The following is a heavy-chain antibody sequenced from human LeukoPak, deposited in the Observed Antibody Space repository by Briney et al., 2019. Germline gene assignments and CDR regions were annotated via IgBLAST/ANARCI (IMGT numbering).Heavy chain of an antibody. Sequence: GGSLRLSCAASGFTFSSYSMNWVRQAPGKGLEWVSSISSSSSYIYYADSVKGRFTISRDNAKNSLYLQMNSLRAEDTAVYYCAKASSGWYVNWFDPWGQGTLVTVSS. V-gene: IGHV3-21*01. CDR3: AKASSGWYVNWFDP. CDR1: GFTFSSYS. J-gene: IGHJ5*02. D-gene: IGHD6-19*01. CDR2: ISSSSSYI.